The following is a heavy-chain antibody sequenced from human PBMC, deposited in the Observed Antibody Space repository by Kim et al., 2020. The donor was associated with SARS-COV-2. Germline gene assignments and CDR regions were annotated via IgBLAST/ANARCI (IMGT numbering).Heavy chain of an antibody. CDR3: ARHLRYGSGSQYYFDY. D-gene: IGHD3-10*01. CDR1: GASINSSAYY. V-gene: IGHV4-39*01. J-gene: IGHJ4*02. Sequence: SETLSLTCTVSGASINSSAYYWGWIRQPPGKGLEWIGSFYYSGSTNFSPSLKSRVTISVDTSKSQFSLKVTSVTAADTAVYYCARHLRYGSGSQYYFDYWDQGTLVTVSS. CDR2: FYYSGST.